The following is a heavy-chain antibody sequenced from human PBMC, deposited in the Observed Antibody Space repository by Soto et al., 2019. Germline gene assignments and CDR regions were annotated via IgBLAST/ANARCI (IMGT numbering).Heavy chain of an antibody. CDR2: INPSGGST. Sequence: GASVKVSCKASGYTFTSYYMHWVRQAPGQGLEWMGIINPSGGSTSYAQKFQGRVTMTRDTSTSTVYMELSSLRSEDTAVYYCAKVDCSSTSCYAGYYYYYYMDVWGKGTTVTVSS. CDR1: GYTFTSYY. J-gene: IGHJ6*03. D-gene: IGHD2-2*01. V-gene: IGHV1-46*01. CDR3: AKVDCSSTSCYAGYYYYYYMDV.